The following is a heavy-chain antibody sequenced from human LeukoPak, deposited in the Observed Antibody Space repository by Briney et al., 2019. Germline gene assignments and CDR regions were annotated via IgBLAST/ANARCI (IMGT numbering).Heavy chain of an antibody. J-gene: IGHJ3*02. V-gene: IGHV1-18*01. CDR2: IRTYNGNT. CDR1: GYTFTTYG. CDR3: AKETSIVIEDIEGGGCDI. D-gene: IGHD2/OR15-2a*01. Sequence: ASVKVSCKASGYTFTTYGISWVRQAPGQGLEWMGWIRTYNGNTYYAQKLQGRVTVTRDTSVNTVYMEMNNLTADDTALYFCAKETSIVIEDIEGGGCDIWGQGTMVTV.